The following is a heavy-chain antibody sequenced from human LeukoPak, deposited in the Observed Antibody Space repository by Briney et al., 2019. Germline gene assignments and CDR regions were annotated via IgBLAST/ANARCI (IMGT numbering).Heavy chain of an antibody. Sequence: SVKVSCKASGGTFSSYAISWVRQAPGQGLEWMGGIIPIFGTANYAQKFQGRVTITADESTSTAYMELRSLRSEDTAVYYCARDARGAAAADDPFDIWGQGTMVTVSS. V-gene: IGHV1-69*13. CDR1: GGTFSSYA. D-gene: IGHD6-13*01. J-gene: IGHJ3*02. CDR3: ARDARGAAAADDPFDI. CDR2: IIPIFGTA.